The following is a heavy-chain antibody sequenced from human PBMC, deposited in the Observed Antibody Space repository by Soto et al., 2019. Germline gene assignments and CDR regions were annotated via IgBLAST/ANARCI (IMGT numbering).Heavy chain of an antibody. CDR1: GASFSSRSHY. Sequence: SAPLSLTCPVSGASFSSRSHYWRWLRPPPGKGLEWIGSLSFTGSTNYNPSLKSRVPISLDTYKNQFALNLSSGTAADTAVEYCARYAYDYADFDYWGQRTLVTVAS. V-gene: IGHV4-61*01. D-gene: IGHD2-2*01. CDR2: LSFTGST. CDR3: ARYAYDYADFDY. J-gene: IGHJ4*02.